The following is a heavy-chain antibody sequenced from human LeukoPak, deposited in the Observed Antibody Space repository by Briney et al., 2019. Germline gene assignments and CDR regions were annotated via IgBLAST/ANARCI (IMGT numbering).Heavy chain of an antibody. J-gene: IGHJ5*02. CDR2: ISRSGSHT. D-gene: IGHD2-15*01. CDR1: GFTFSDYY. Sequence: GGFLRLPCATSGFTFSDYYMSWIRQAPGKGLEWPSYISRSGSHTPYADSVNGRFTISRDNAKNSLYLQMNSLRDEDTAVYYCARGLYCSGGSCYPGWFDPWGQGTLVTVSS. CDR3: ARGLYCSGGSCYPGWFDP. V-gene: IGHV3-11*06.